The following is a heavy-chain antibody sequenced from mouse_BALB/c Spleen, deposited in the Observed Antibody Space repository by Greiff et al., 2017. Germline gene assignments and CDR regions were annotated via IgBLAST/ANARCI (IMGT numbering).Heavy chain of an antibody. D-gene: IGHD3-3*01. CDR1: GFTFSSYA. CDR3: ARGTSYAMDY. J-gene: IGHJ4*01. CDR2: ISSGGSYT. V-gene: IGHV5-9-3*01. Sequence: EVQLVESGGGLVKPGGSLKLSCAASGFTFSSYAMSWVRQTPEKRLEWVATISSGGSYTYYPDSVKGRFTISRDNAKNTLYLQMSSLRSEDTAMYYCARGTSYAMDYWGQGTSVTVSS.